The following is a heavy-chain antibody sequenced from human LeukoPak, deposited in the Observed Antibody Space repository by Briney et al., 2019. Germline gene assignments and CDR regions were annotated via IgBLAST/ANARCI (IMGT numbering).Heavy chain of an antibody. D-gene: IGHD3-10*01. J-gene: IGHJ4*02. CDR1: GYTFTSYG. Sequence: ASVKVSCKASGYTFTSYGIGWVRRAPGQGLEWMGWISAYNDNTNYAQKLQGRVTMTTDTSTSTAYMDLRSLRSDDTAVYYCARFRAGVGEPYGDYWGQGTLVTVSS. CDR3: ARFRAGVGEPYGDY. CDR2: ISAYNDNT. V-gene: IGHV1-18*01.